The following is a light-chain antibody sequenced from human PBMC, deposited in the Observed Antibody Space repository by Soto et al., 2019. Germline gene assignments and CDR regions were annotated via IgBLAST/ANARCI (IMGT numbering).Light chain of an antibody. CDR3: QQYYTTPRT. Sequence: DIVLTQSPDSLAVSLGERATIKCKSSLSVLYSSSNRNYLAWYQQKPGQPPKLLVYWASARESGVPDRFSGSGSGTDFTLTISSLQAEDVAVYFCQQYYTTPRTFGQGTKVEIK. V-gene: IGKV4-1*01. CDR1: LSVLYSSSNRNY. CDR2: WAS. J-gene: IGKJ1*01.